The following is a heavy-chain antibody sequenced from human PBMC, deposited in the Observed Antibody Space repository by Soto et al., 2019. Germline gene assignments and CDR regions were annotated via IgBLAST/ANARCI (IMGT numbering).Heavy chain of an antibody. J-gene: IGHJ4*02. D-gene: IGHD1-1*01. CDR2: INSDGSST. CDR1: GLTFSSYW. V-gene: IGHV3-74*01. Sequence: HPGGSLRLSCAASGLTFSSYWMHWVRQAPGKGLVWVSRINSDGSSTSYADSVKGRFTISRDNAKNTLYLQMNSLRAEDTAVYYCARDATVWYNSRAGFDYWGQGTLVTVSS. CDR3: ARDATVWYNSRAGFDY.